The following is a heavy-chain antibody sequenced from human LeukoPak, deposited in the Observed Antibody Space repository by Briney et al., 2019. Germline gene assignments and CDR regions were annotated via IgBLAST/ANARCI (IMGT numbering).Heavy chain of an antibody. Sequence: SETLSLTYTVSGGSIRSDGYYWSWIRQHPGKGQEWIGYIYYSGSTYYNPSLKSRVTISVDTSKNQFSLKLSFVTAADTAVYYCARAEHIVVVTATLDAFDIWGQGTMVTVSS. D-gene: IGHD2-21*02. V-gene: IGHV4-31*03. CDR3: ARAEHIVVVTATLDAFDI. CDR1: GGSIRSDGYY. CDR2: IYYSGST. J-gene: IGHJ3*02.